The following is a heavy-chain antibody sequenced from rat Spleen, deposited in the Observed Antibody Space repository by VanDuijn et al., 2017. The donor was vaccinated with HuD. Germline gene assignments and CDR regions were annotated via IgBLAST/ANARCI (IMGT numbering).Heavy chain of an antibody. CDR2: ISYGDSSGHSGT. D-gene: IGHD1-6*01. CDR3: ATDMGILRIGYVMDA. J-gene: IGHJ4*01. V-gene: IGHV5-7*01. CDR1: GFTFSDYN. Sequence: EVQLVESNGGLVQPGRSLKLSCAASGFTFSDYNMAWVRQAPKKGLEWVATISYGDSSGHSGTYYRDSVKGRFTISRDNAKSTLSLQMDSLRSEDTATYYCATDMGILRIGYVMDAWGQGASVTVSS.